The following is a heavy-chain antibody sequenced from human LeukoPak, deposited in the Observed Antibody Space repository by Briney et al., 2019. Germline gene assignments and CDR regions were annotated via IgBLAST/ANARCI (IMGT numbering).Heavy chain of an antibody. CDR2: MKPNSGGT. J-gene: IGHJ3*02. CDR3: ARGGSYNAFDI. CDR1: GYTFTGYY. Sequence: ASVKVSCKASGYTFTGYYMHWVRQAPGQGLEWMGWMKPNSGGTNYAQKFQGRVTMTRDTSISTAYMELSSLRSEDTAVYYCARGGSYNAFDIWGQGTMVTVSS. V-gene: IGHV1-2*02. D-gene: IGHD1-26*01.